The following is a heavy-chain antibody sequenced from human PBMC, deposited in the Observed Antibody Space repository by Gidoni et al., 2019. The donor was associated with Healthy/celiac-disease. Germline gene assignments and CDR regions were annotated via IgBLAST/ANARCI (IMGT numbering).Heavy chain of an antibody. V-gene: IGHV4-31*03. J-gene: IGHJ4*02. CDR2: IYYSGST. CDR1: GGSSRNGGYY. CDR3: AREDGSSAAFEY. D-gene: IGHD6-6*01. Sequence: QVQLQESGPGLVKPSQTLTLTCTVSGGSSRNGGYYWSWIRQHPGKGLEWIGSIYYSGSTYYNPSLKSRVTISVDTSKNQFSLKLSSVTAADTAVYYCAREDGSSAAFEYWGQGTLVTVSS.